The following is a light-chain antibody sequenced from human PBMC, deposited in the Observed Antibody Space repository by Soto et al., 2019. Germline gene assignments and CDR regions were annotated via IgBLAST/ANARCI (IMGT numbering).Light chain of an antibody. CDR3: QQSYSTPIT. V-gene: IGKV1-5*03. CDR2: KAS. Sequence: DIHMTQSPSTLSASVGDTVTITCRASQSVSAWLAWYQQKPGRAPKLLISKASSLEGGVPSRFSGRGSGTEFTLTISSLQPDDFATYYCQQSYSTPITFGQGTRLEIK. CDR1: QSVSAW. J-gene: IGKJ5*01.